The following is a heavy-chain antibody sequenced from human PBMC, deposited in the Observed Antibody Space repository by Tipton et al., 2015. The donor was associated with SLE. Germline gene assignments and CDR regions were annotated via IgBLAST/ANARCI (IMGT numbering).Heavy chain of an antibody. Sequence: LSLTCAVYGGSFSGYYWSWIRQPPGKGLEWVSSISSSSSYIYYADSVKGRFTISRDNAKNSLYLQMNSLRAEDTAVYYCARDKSRYFDLWGRGTLVTVSS. CDR1: GGSFSGYY. J-gene: IGHJ2*01. CDR3: ARDKSRYFDL. CDR2: ISSSSSYI. V-gene: IGHV3-11*06.